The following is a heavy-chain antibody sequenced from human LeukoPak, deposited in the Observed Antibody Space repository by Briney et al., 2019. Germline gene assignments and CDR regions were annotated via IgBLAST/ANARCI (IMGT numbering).Heavy chain of an antibody. Sequence: PGGSLRLSCAASAFTFSSYGMHWVRQAPGKGLEWVAVISYDGTNKFYVDSVKGRFTISRDNSKNTLYLQMDSLRTEDPAVYYCAKDRLTGYSGFDSWGQGTLVTVSS. CDR1: AFTFSSYG. D-gene: IGHD5-24*01. V-gene: IGHV3-30*18. CDR3: AKDRLTGYSGFDS. J-gene: IGHJ4*02. CDR2: ISYDGTNK.